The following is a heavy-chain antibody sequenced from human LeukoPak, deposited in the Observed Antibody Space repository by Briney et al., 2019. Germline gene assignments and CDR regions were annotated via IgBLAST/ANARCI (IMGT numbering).Heavy chain of an antibody. J-gene: IGHJ5*02. CDR1: GFTFSSYG. D-gene: IGHD6-6*01. CDR2: ISGSGGST. CDR3: ARGRGSSNWFDP. Sequence: GGSLRLSCAASGFTFSSYGMSWVRQAPGKGLEWVSAISGSGGSTYYADSVKGRFTISRDNSKNTLYLQMNSLRAEDTALYYCARGRGSSNWFDPWGQGTLVTVSS. V-gene: IGHV3-23*01.